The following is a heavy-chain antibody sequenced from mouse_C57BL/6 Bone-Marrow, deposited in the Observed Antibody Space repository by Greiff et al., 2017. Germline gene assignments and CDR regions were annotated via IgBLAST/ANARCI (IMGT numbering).Heavy chain of an antibody. V-gene: IGHV1-69*01. CDR3: ARDYYDYDDWYFDV. J-gene: IGHJ1*03. CDR1: GYTFTSYW. D-gene: IGHD2-4*01. CDR2: IGPSDSYT. Sequence: QVQLKQPGAELVMPGASVKLSCKASGYTFTSYWMHWVKQRPGQGLEWIGEIGPSDSYTNYNQKFKGKSTLTVDKSSSTAYMQLSSLTSEDTAVYYCARDYYDYDDWYFDVWGTGTTVTVSS.